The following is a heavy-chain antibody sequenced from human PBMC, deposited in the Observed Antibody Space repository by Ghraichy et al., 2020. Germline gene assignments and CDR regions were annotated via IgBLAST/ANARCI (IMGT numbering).Heavy chain of an antibody. CDR3: AKGGIGTGFDY. V-gene: IGHV3-23*01. CDR1: GFTFSSYA. J-gene: IGHJ4*02. D-gene: IGHD3-16*01. Sequence: LSLTCAASGFTFSSYAMSWVRQAPGKGLEWVSAISGSGGSTYYADSVKGRFTISRDNSKNTLYLQMNSLRAEDTAVYYCAKGGIGTGFDYWGQGTLVTVSS. CDR2: ISGSGGST.